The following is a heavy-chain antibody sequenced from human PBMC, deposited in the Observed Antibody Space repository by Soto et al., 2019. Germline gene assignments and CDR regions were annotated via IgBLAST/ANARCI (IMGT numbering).Heavy chain of an antibody. CDR1: CGSISSGVYY. D-gene: IGHD3-22*01. CDR3: ARALYDSSGRNWLDP. CDR2: IYYSGST. V-gene: IGHV4-31*03. Sequence: SETLSLTCTVSCGSISSGVYYWSWIRQHPGKGLDWIGYIYYSGSTYYNPSLKSRVTISVDTSKNQFSLKLSSVTAADTAVYYCARALYDSSGRNWLDPWGQGTLVTVSS. J-gene: IGHJ5*02.